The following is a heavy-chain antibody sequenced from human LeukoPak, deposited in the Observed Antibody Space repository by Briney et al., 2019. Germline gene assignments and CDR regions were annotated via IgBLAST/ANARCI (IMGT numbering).Heavy chain of an antibody. CDR2: IYTSGST. J-gene: IGHJ6*03. V-gene: IGHV4-61*02. CDR1: GGSISSGSYY. CDR3: ARDYVVVVPAAIWYYMDV. Sequence: SQTLSLXCTVSGGSISSGSYYWSWIRQPAGKGLEWIGRIYTSGSTNYNPSLKCRVTISVDTSKNQFSLKLSSVTAADTAVYYCARDYVVVVPAAIWYYMDVWGKGTTVTVSS. D-gene: IGHD2-2*02.